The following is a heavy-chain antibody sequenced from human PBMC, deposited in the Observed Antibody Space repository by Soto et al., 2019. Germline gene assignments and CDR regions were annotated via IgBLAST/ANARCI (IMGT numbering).Heavy chain of an antibody. CDR2: IIPLFGTA. D-gene: IGHD2-15*01. V-gene: IGHV1-69*05. CDR3: ARGVVVVAAGKYYYYYYGMDV. Sequence: ASVKVSCKASGGIFNSFAINWVRQAPKQGLERMGGIIPLFGTANYAQKLQGRVTMTTDTSTSTAYMELRSLRSDDTAVYYCARGVVVVAAGKYYYYYYGMDVWGQGTTVTVSS. J-gene: IGHJ6*02. CDR1: GGIFNSFA.